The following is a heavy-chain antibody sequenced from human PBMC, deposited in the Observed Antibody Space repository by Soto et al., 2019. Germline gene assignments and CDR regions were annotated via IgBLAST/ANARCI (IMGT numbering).Heavy chain of an antibody. CDR1: GGSISSSSYY. D-gene: IGHD3-16*02. Sequence: QLQLQESGPGLVKPSETLSLTCTVSGGSISSSSYYWGWIRQPPGKGLEWIGSIYYSGSTYYNPSLKSRVTISVDTSKNQFSLKLSSVTAADTAVYYCARRARYVFSAAVDYWGQGTLVTVSS. CDR3: ARRARYVFSAAVDY. CDR2: IYYSGST. J-gene: IGHJ4*02. V-gene: IGHV4-39*01.